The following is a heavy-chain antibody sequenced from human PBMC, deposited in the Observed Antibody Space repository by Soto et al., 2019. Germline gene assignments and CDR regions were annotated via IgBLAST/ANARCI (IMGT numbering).Heavy chain of an antibody. Sequence: HPGGSLRLSCAASGFTFSSYEMNWVRQAPGKGLEWVSYISSSGSTIYYADSVKGRFTISRDNAKNSLYLQMNSLRAEDTAVYYCARYSGYKQPLDYWGQGTLVTVSS. CDR1: GFTFSSYE. CDR2: ISSSGSTI. D-gene: IGHD5-12*01. V-gene: IGHV3-48*03. J-gene: IGHJ4*02. CDR3: ARYSGYKQPLDY.